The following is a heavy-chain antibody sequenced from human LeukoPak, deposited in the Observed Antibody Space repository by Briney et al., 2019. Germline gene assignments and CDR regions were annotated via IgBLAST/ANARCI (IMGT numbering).Heavy chain of an antibody. CDR2: IISIFGTA. CDR3: ARGPYSGSYLGGFDY. D-gene: IGHD1-26*01. V-gene: IGHV1-69*06. J-gene: IGHJ4*02. Sequence: SVKVSCKASGGTFSSYAISWLRQAPGQGLEWMGGIISIFGTANYAQKFQGRVTITADKSTSTAYMEVSSLRSEDTAVYYCARGPYSGSYLGGFDYWGQGTLVTVSS. CDR1: GGTFSSYA.